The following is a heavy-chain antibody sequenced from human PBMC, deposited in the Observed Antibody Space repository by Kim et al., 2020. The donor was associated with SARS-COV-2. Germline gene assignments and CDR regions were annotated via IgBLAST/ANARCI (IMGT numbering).Heavy chain of an antibody. V-gene: IGHV3-21*01. J-gene: IGHJ4*02. Sequence: ADSVKSRFTIARDNAKNALYLQMNSLRAEDTAVYYCARAGYTTGVGYFDYWGQGTLVTVSS. CDR3: ARAGYTTGVGYFDY. D-gene: IGHD2-8*01.